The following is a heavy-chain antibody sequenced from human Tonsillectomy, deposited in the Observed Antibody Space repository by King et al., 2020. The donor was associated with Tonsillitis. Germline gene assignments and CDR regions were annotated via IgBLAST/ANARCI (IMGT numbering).Heavy chain of an antibody. CDR1: GGSISSSSYY. CDR2: IYYSGST. CDR3: ARPGYCSSTSCYDI. D-gene: IGHD2-2*01. Sequence: LQLQESGPGLVKPSETLSLTCTVSGGSISSSSYYWGWIRQPPGKGLEWIGSIYYSGSTYYNPSLKSRVTISVDTSKNQFSLKLSSVTAADTAVYYCARPGYCSSTSCYDIWGQGTLVTVSS. V-gene: IGHV4-39*01. J-gene: IGHJ4*02.